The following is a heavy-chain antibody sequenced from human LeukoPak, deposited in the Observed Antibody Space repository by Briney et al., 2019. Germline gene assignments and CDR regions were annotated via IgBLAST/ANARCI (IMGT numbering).Heavy chain of an antibody. CDR2: LSYDGSKK. J-gene: IGHJ4*02. Sequence: GGSLRLSCAASGFTFSSFGMHWVRQAPGKGPEWVTVLSYDGSKKYYADSVKGRFTISRDNSKNTLYLQMNSLRAEDTAVYYCARDVLPHDYWGQGTLVTVSS. CDR3: ARDVLPHDY. V-gene: IGHV3-30*03. CDR1: GFTFSSFG.